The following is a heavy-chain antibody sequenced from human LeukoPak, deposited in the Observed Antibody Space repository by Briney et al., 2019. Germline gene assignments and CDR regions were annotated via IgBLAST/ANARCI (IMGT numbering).Heavy chain of an antibody. CDR2: INHSGST. D-gene: IGHD6-13*01. V-gene: IGHV4-34*01. CDR1: AGSFSSYY. J-gene: IGHJ4*02. CDR3: ARAPPYSTSWTDACFAY. Sequence: PSGTLSLTCAFDAGSFSSYYWRWIRHPAGKVREWIGEINHSGSTNSNPSLKGRVPTSLDTSKNQLSVKLGSVTLAATAWYYGARAPPYSTSWTDACFAYWGQGTPVTVSS.